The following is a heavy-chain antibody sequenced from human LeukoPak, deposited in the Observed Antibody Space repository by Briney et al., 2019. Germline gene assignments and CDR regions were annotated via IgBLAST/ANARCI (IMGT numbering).Heavy chain of an antibody. CDR1: GFTFSNYW. J-gene: IGHJ6*02. V-gene: IGHV3-74*01. D-gene: IGHD1-26*01. Sequence: PGGSLRLSCAASGFTFSNYWMHWVRQAPGKGLVWVSRINNDGSSTFYADSVRGRFTISRDNAKNTLYLQMNSLRAEETAVYYCAREEGGSSSFDYGMDVWGQGTTVTVSS. CDR3: AREEGGSSSFDYGMDV. CDR2: INNDGSST.